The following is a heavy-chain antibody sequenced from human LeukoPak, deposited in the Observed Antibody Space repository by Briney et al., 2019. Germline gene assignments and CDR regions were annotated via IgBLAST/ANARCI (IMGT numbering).Heavy chain of an antibody. Sequence: ASVTVSRKGSVYTFTSYDINWVRQATGQGLEWVGWMNPNSGNTGYAQKFQGRATMTRTTSIGTAYMELSSLRSEDTAVYYCASGVYWGQGTLVTVSS. J-gene: IGHJ4*02. CDR2: MNPNSGNT. V-gene: IGHV1-8*01. CDR3: ASGVY. CDR1: VYTFTSYD.